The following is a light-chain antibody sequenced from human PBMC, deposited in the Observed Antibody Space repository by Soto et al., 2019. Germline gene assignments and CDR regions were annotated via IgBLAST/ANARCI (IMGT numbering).Light chain of an antibody. J-gene: IGKJ4*01. Sequence: EIVMTQSPATLSVSPGERATLSCRASQSVSGNLAWYQQKPGQPPRLLIYGASTRATGIPARFSGSGSGTVFTLTLSSLQSEDFAVYYCQQYNNWTLTFGGGTKVEIK. CDR1: QSVSGN. CDR2: GAS. V-gene: IGKV3-15*01. CDR3: QQYNNWTLT.